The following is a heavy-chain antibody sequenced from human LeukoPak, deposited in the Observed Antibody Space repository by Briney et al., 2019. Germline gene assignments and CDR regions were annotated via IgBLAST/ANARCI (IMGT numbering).Heavy chain of an antibody. V-gene: IGHV4-39*01. CDR1: GGSISSSSYY. Sequence: SETLSLTCTVSGGSISSSSYYWGWLRQPPGKGLEWIGSIYYSGSTYYNPSLKSRVTISVDTSKNQFSLKLSSVTAADTAVYYCARGRWRGAVAGTLAGYWGQGTLVTVSS. J-gene: IGHJ4*02. CDR3: ARGRWRGAVAGTLAGY. CDR2: IYYSGST. D-gene: IGHD6-19*01.